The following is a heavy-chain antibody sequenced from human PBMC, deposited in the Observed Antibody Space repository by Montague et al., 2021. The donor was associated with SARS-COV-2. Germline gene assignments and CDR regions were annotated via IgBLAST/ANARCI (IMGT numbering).Heavy chain of an antibody. CDR2: INFGGST. CDR1: GGSFSDYH. CDR3: ARGAPGY. Sequence: SETLSLTCAVYGGSFSDYHWTWIRQSPGGGLGLIGQINFGGSTKYNPSLRRRVTISIDTSKNQFSLKLTSVTAADTAVYYCARGAPGYWGQGTLVTVSS. J-gene: IGHJ4*02. D-gene: IGHD1-1*01. V-gene: IGHV4-34*01.